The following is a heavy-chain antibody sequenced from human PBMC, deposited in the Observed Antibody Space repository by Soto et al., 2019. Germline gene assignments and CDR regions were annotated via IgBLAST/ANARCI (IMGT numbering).Heavy chain of an antibody. CDR2: ISAYNGNT. CDR1: GYTFTSYG. J-gene: IGHJ6*04. CDR3: ARGGYYDFWSGYPTFGYYYGMDV. V-gene: IGHV1-18*04. Sequence: ASVKVSCKASGYTFTSYGISWVRQAPGQGLEWMGWISAYNGNTNYAQKLQGRVTMTTDTSTSTAYMELRSLRSDDTAVYYCARGGYYDFWSGYPTFGYYYGMDVWGKGPTVTVSS. D-gene: IGHD3-3*01.